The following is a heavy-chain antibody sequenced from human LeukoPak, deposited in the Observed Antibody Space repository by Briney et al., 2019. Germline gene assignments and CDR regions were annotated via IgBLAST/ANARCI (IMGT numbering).Heavy chain of an antibody. D-gene: IGHD5/OR15-5a*01. V-gene: IGHV4-4*07. CDR3: ARDRSTSWFDP. CDR1: GGSISSYY. Sequence: SETLSLTCTVSGGSISSYYWSWIRQPAGEGLEWIGRIYTGGSTNYNPSLKSRVTMSVDTSKNQFSLKLSSVTAADTAVYYCARDRSTSWFDPWGQGTLVTVSS. CDR2: IYTGGST. J-gene: IGHJ5*02.